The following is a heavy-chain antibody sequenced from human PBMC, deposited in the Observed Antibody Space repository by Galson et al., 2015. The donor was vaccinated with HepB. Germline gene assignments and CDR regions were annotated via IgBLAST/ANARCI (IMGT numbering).Heavy chain of an antibody. D-gene: IGHD5-18*01. CDR3: ARGGIQLYFYYGMDV. Sequence: SLRLSCAASGFTFSSYAMHWVRQAPGKGLEWVAVISYDGSNKYYADSVKGRFTISRDNSKNTLYLQMNSLRAEDTAVYYCARGGIQLYFYYGMDVWGQGTTVTVSS. CDR2: ISYDGSNK. CDR1: GFTFSSYA. V-gene: IGHV3-30-3*01. J-gene: IGHJ6*02.